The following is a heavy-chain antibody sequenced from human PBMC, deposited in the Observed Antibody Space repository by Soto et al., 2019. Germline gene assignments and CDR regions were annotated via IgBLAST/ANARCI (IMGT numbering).Heavy chain of an antibody. CDR2: INPNSGGT. CDR3: ARAVGPYGGNSSHEVAPGQYYFYYGMDV. Sequence: GASVKLSSKASGYTFTGYSMRWVRQAPGQGLEWMGWINPNSGGTNYAQKFQGWVTMTRDTSISTAYMELSRLRSDDTAVYYCARAVGPYGGNSSHEVAPGQYYFYYGMDVWGHGTTVTVSS. D-gene: IGHD4-17*01. V-gene: IGHV1-2*04. CDR1: GYTFTGYS. J-gene: IGHJ6*02.